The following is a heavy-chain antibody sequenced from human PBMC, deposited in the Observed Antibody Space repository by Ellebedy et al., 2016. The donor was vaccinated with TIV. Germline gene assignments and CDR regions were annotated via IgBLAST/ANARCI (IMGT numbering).Heavy chain of an antibody. V-gene: IGHV5-51*01. CDR1: GYKFTSYW. J-gene: IGHJ6*03. D-gene: IGHD3-10*01. CDR2: IYPGDSDT. Sequence: GESLKLSCKGSGYKFTSYWIGWVRQMPGKGLEWMAIIYPGDSDTSYSPSFQGQVTISVDKFISTAYLQWSSLKASDTAMYYCARQAGGSGTYYHHNYHYMDVWGKGTTVTVSS. CDR3: ARQAGGSGTYYHHNYHYMDV.